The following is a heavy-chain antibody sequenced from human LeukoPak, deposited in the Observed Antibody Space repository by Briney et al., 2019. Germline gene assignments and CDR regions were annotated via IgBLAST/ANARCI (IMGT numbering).Heavy chain of an antibody. V-gene: IGHV4-39*01. CDR1: GGSISSSSYY. J-gene: IGHJ4*02. D-gene: IGHD2-2*01. CDR3: ASDLVVPAANY. CDR2: IYYSGST. Sequence: KTSETLSLTCTVSGGSISSSSYYWGWIRQPPGKGLEWIGSIYYSGSTYYNPSLKSRVTISVDTSKNQFSLKLSSVTAADTAVYYCASDLVVPAANYWGQGTLVTVSS.